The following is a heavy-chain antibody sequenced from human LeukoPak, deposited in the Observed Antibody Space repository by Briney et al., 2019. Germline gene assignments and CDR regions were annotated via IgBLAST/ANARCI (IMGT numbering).Heavy chain of an antibody. Sequence: ASVKVSCKASGYTLTGYSLHWVRQAPGQGLEWMGWITAYNDNTYYAQKLQGRVTMTTDTSTSTAYMELRSLRSDDTAVYYCARDLRRGSSSWYVSGGDYWGQGTLVTVSS. CDR2: ITAYNDNT. D-gene: IGHD6-13*01. J-gene: IGHJ4*02. CDR1: GYTLTGYS. V-gene: IGHV1-18*01. CDR3: ARDLRRGSSSWYVSGGDY.